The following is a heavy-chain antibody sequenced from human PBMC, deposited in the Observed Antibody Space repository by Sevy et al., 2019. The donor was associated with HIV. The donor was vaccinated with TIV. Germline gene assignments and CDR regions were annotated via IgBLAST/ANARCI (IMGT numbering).Heavy chain of an antibody. D-gene: IGHD4-17*01. Sequence: GGSLRLSCAASGFTFSTYGMHWVRQAPGKGLEWVAVIWFDGSNTYYADSVKGRFPISRDIAKNTLHLLMNSLRAEDTAVYYCARDLEFYDYGDYGPAFMPDYWGQGTLVTVSS. CDR3: ARDLEFYDYGDYGPAFMPDY. V-gene: IGHV3-33*01. CDR1: GFTFSTYG. CDR2: IWFDGSNT. J-gene: IGHJ4*02.